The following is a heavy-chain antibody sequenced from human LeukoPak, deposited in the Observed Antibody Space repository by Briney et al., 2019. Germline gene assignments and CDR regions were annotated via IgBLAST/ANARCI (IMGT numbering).Heavy chain of an antibody. J-gene: IGHJ4*02. D-gene: IGHD5-24*01. CDR2: IYHSGST. CDR3: ALGTGERWDYFDY. V-gene: IGHV4-38-2*02. CDR1: GYSISSGYY. Sequence: PSETLSLTCTVSGYSISSGYYWGWIRQPPGKGLEWIGSIYHSGSTNYNPSLKSRVTISVDTSKNQFSLKLSSVTAADTAVYYCALGTGERWDYFDYWGQGALVTVSS.